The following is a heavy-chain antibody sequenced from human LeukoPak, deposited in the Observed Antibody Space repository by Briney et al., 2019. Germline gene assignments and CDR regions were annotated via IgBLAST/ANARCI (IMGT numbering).Heavy chain of an antibody. D-gene: IGHD1-26*01. Sequence: PGGSLSLSCAASGFTFSSYEMNWVRQAPGKGLEWVSSISSSSSYIYYADSVKGRFTISRDNAKNSLYLQMNSLRAEDTAVYYCAREPHSGSYYVHFDYWGQGTMVTVSS. J-gene: IGHJ4*02. CDR1: GFTFSSYE. V-gene: IGHV3-21*01. CDR2: ISSSSSYI. CDR3: AREPHSGSYYVHFDY.